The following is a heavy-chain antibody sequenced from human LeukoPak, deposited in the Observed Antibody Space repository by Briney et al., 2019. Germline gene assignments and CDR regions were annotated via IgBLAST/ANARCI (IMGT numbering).Heavy chain of an antibody. V-gene: IGHV1-2*02. J-gene: IGHJ5*02. Sequence: ASVKVSCKASGYTFTGYYMHWVRQAPGQGLEWMGWTNPNSGGTNYAQKFQGRVTMTRDTSISTAYMELSRLRSDDTAVYYCARDPAADAGYSSSWYLGWFDPWGQGTLVTVSS. CDR2: TNPNSGGT. D-gene: IGHD6-13*01. CDR1: GYTFTGYY. CDR3: ARDPAADAGYSSSWYLGWFDP.